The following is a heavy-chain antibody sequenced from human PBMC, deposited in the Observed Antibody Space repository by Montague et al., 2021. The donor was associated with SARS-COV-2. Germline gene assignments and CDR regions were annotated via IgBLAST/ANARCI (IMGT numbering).Heavy chain of an antibody. D-gene: IGHD5-24*01. CDR2: VYPSGAT. CDR3: ARNKGWLGSTDFSYGMDV. CDR1: RDSISSYY. V-gene: IGHV4-59*01. J-gene: IGHJ6*02. Sequence: SETLSLTCSVSRDSISSYYYSWILQPPGKGLEWFGHVYPSGATNYNPSPRSRVIILLDGTKKKVSLKVISVIAADTGVYFCARNKGWLGSTDFSYGMDVWGQGTTVIVSS.